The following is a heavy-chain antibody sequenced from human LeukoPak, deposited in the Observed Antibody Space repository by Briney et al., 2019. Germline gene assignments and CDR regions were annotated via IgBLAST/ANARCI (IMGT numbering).Heavy chain of an antibody. V-gene: IGHV1-2*04. CDR3: ARGGGSSWYLYYYYSMDV. Sequence: ASVKVSCKASGYTFTGYYMHWVRQAPGQGLEWMGWIYPNSGGTNYAQKFQGWVTMTRDTSISTAYMELSRLRSDDTAVYYCARGGGSSWYLYYYYSMDVWGQGTTVTVSS. D-gene: IGHD6-13*01. CDR1: GYTFTGYY. CDR2: IYPNSGGT. J-gene: IGHJ6*02.